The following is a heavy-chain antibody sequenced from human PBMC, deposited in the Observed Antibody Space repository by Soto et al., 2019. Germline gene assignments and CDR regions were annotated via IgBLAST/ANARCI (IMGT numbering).Heavy chain of an antibody. D-gene: IGHD5-18*01. V-gene: IGHV4-61*01. CDR2: IYQSGTT. Sequence: SETLSLTCSVSGGSVRSGSYYWTWIRQPPGKGLEWIGYIYQSGTTNYNASLKSRVTTSIDTSKNQFFLKLNSVTAADTALYYCAKDSLSGYGYGDLDYWGQGTLVTVSS. CDR1: GGSVRSGSYY. J-gene: IGHJ4*02. CDR3: AKDSLSGYGYGDLDY.